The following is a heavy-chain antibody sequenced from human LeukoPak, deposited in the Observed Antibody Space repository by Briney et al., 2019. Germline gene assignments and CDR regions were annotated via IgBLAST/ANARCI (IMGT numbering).Heavy chain of an antibody. D-gene: IGHD3-22*01. CDR3: ARGGDSITMILNWFDP. CDR1: GGTFSSYA. CDR2: IIPIFGRA. Sequence: SVKVSCKASGGTFSSYASSWVRQAPGQGIEWMGGIIPIFGRANYAQQFRGRVTITADESTSTAYMELSSLRSEDTAVYYCARGGDSITMILNWFDPWGQGTLVTVSS. J-gene: IGHJ5*02. V-gene: IGHV1-69*13.